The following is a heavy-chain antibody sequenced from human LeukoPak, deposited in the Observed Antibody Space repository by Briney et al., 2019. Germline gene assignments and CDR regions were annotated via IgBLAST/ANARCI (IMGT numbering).Heavy chain of an antibody. CDR2: IFYTGIT. V-gene: IGHV4-59*01. CDR3: VGYYYGSGSYDAFHI. CDR1: GGSISNYY. Sequence: SETLSRTCTVSGGSISNYYWSWIRQPPGKGLEWIGYIFYTGITKYNPSLKSRVAISVGTSKNQFFLKLSSVTAADTAVYYCVGYYYGSGSYDAFHIWGQGTMVTVSS. D-gene: IGHD3-10*01. J-gene: IGHJ3*02.